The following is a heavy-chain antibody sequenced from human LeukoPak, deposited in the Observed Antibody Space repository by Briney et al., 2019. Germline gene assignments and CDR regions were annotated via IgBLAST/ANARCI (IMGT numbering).Heavy chain of an antibody. J-gene: IGHJ4*02. CDR3: AKEPPRTGAPDY. CDR2: ISYDGGNR. CDR1: GFTFSRYG. D-gene: IGHD7-27*01. Sequence: PGGSLRLSCAASGFTFSRYGMHWVRQAPGKGLEWLAVISYDGGNRHYADSVKGRFTISRDNSKNTLYLQMNSLRAEDTAVYYCAKEPPRTGAPDYWGQGTLVAVSS. V-gene: IGHV3-30*18.